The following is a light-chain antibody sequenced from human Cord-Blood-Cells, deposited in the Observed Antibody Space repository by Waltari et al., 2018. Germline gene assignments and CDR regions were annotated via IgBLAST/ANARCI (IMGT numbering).Light chain of an antibody. CDR1: QSIXXY. J-gene: IGKJ3*01. V-gene: IGKV1-39*01. CDR2: AAS. CDR3: QQSYSXPXFT. Sequence: DIQMTQSPSSLXASVGXXVTXXXRARQSIXXYLNWYQQKPGKAPKXLIYAASSLQSGVPSXXXGSXSGTDFTLTXSSLQXEDFATYYCQQSYSXPXFTFGXGTKVDIK.